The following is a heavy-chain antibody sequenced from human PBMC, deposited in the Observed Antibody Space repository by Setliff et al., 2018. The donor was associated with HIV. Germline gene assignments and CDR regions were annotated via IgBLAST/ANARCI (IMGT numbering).Heavy chain of an antibody. CDR1: GSFINSDY. D-gene: IGHD4-17*01. CDR3: ARRIYGNNPYFDY. J-gene: IGHJ4*02. CDR2: IYHSATT. Sequence: TLSLTCTVSGSFINSDYWCWIRQPPGKGLEWIGSIYHSATTYYNPSLWGRVTISVDTSQNQFSLKLSSVTAADTAIYYCARRIYGNNPYFDYWSQGTLVTVSS. V-gene: IGHV4-38-2*02.